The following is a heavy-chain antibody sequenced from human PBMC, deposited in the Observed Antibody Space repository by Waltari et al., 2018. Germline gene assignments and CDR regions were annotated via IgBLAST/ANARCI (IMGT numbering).Heavy chain of an antibody. V-gene: IGHV1-2*02. J-gene: IGHJ6*02. CDR3: ARAPSNFYGMDV. CDR2: VDPNGGGI. CDR1: GYTFTGYY. Sequence: QVQLVQSGAEVKKPGASVRVSCKASGYTFTGYYIHWVRRAPGQGLEWMGWVDPNGGGIKYAQKFQGRVTMTRDTFISTAYVELTRLESDDTAVYYCARAPSNFYGMDVWGQGTAVTVSS.